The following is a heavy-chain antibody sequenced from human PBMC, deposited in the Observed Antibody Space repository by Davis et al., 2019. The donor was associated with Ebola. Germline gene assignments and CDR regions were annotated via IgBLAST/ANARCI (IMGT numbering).Heavy chain of an antibody. V-gene: IGHV3-73*01. D-gene: IGHD5-12*01. CDR2: IRSKANSYAT. CDR1: GFTFSGSA. J-gene: IGHJ4*02. CDR3: TRSSYSGYDYEDY. Sequence: GGPLRLSCAASGFTFSGSAMHWVRQASGKGLEWVGRIRSKANSYATAYAASVKGRFTISRDDSKNTAYLQMNSLKTEDTAVYYCTRSSYSGYDYEDYWGQGTLVTVSS.